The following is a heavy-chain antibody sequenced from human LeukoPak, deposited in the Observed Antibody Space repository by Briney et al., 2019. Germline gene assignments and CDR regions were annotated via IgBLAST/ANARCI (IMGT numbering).Heavy chain of an antibody. CDR2: INPYNGNT. J-gene: IGHJ4*02. Sequence: ASVEVSCKASGYTFNNYGISWARQAPGQGLEWVGWINPYNGNTKYAQKLQGRLSLTTDTSTTTAYMELGSLNSDDTAVYYCARTDSSSGNCYDYWGQGTLVTVSS. V-gene: IGHV1-18*01. CDR3: ARTDSSSGNCYDY. D-gene: IGHD3-10*01. CDR1: GYTFNNYG.